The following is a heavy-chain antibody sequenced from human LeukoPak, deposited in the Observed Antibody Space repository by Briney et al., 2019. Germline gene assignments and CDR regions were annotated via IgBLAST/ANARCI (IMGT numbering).Heavy chain of an antibody. CDR1: GFTFCGYS. J-gene: IGHJ4*02. CDR2: ISSTSTST. V-gene: IGHV3-48*02. D-gene: IGHD3-22*01. Sequence: GGSLRLSCAASGFTFCGYSMNWVRQAPGKGLEWGSYISSTSTSTYYADSAKGRFTISRDNAQNSLYLQMYSMGDDDPAVYYCARGRSGYYFDYGGEGTLLTVPS. CDR3: ARGRSGYYFDY.